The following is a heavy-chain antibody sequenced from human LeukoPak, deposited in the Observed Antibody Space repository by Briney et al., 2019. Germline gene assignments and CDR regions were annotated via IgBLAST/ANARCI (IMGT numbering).Heavy chain of an antibody. Sequence: ASVKVSCKTSGYTFTSYYIHWVRQAPGQGLEWMGIINPSGGSTSYAQKFQGRVTMTRDTSTSTVYMYLSSLRSEDTAVYYCARDSLDGVVDYWGQGTLVTVSS. CDR3: ARDSLDGVVDY. CDR1: GYTFTSYY. D-gene: IGHD4-17*01. V-gene: IGHV1-46*01. CDR2: INPSGGST. J-gene: IGHJ4*02.